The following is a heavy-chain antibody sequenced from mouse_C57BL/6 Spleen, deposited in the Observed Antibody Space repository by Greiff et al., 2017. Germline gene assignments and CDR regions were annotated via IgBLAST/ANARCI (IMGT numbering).Heavy chain of an antibody. D-gene: IGHD1-1*01. J-gene: IGHJ4*01. CDR1: GFNIKNTY. CDR2: IDPANGNT. Sequence: EVMLVESVAELVRPGASVKLSCTASGFNIKNTYMHWVKQRPEQGLEWIGRIDPANGNTKYAPKFQGKATITADTSPNTAYLQLSSLTSEDTAIYYCARSRHYGSNYAMDYWGQGTSVTVSS. V-gene: IGHV14-3*01. CDR3: ARSRHYGSNYAMDY.